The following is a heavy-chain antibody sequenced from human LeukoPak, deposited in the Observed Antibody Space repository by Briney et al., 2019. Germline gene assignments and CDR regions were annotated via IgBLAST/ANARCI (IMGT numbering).Heavy chain of an antibody. CDR2: TYYRSKWYN. D-gene: IGHD2-15*01. V-gene: IGHV6-1*01. Sequence: SQTLSLTCAISGDSVSSNSAAWNWIRQSPSRGLEWLGRTYYRSKWYNDYAVSVKSRITINPDTSKNQFSLQLNSVTPEDTAVYYCARESEYCSGGSCYYFDYWGQGTLVTVSS. J-gene: IGHJ4*02. CDR1: GDSVSSNSAA. CDR3: ARESEYCSGGSCYYFDY.